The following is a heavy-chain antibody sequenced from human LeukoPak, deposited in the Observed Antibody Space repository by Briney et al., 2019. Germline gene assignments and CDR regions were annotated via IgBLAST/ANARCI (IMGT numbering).Heavy chain of an antibody. CDR1: GGSISSGGYS. CDR3: ARRDDYYDSSGYYGQNWFDP. V-gene: IGHV4-30-2*01. Sequence: PSETLSLTCAVSGGSISSGGYSWSWIRQPPGKGLEWIGYIYHSGSTYYNPSLKSRVTISVDRSKNQFSLKLSSVTAADTAVYYCARRDDYYDSSGYYGQNWFDPWGQGTLVTVSS. D-gene: IGHD3-22*01. J-gene: IGHJ5*02. CDR2: IYHSGST.